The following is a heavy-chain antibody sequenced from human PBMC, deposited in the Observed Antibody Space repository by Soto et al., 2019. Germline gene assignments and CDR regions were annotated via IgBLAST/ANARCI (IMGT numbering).Heavy chain of an antibody. Sequence: PXGSLRLSFAASGFTVSSYNMNWVRQAPGKGLEWVSSISSSSSYIYYADSVKGRFTISRDNAKNSLYLQMNSLRAEDTAVYYCERVVHSDSSGFGLWGQGTMVTVSS. CDR2: ISSSSSYI. D-gene: IGHD3-22*01. CDR3: ERVVHSDSSGFGL. V-gene: IGHV3-21*01. J-gene: IGHJ3*01. CDR1: GFTVSSYN.